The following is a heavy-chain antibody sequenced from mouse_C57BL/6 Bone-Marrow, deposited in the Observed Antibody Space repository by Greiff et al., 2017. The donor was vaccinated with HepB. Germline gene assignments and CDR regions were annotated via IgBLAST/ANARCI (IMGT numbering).Heavy chain of an antibody. D-gene: IGHD1-1*01. V-gene: IGHV1-76*01. J-gene: IGHJ4*01. Sequence: VKLVESGAELVRPGASVKLSCKASGYTFTDYYINWVKQRPGQGLEWIARIYPGSGNTYYNEKFKSKATLTVDKSSSTAYMQLSSLTSEDSAVYYCASPFYYGSSSYYAMDYWGQGTSVTVSS. CDR1: GYTFTDYY. CDR2: IYPGSGNT. CDR3: ASPFYYGSSSYYAMDY.